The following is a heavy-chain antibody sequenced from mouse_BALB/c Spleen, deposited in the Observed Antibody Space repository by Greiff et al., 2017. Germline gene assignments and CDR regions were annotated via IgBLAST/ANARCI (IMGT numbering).Heavy chain of an antibody. Sequence: EVQGVESGGGLVKPGGSLKLSCAASGFTFSSYAMSWVRQTPEKRLEWVASISSGGSTYYPDSVKGRFTISRDNARNILYLQMSSLRSEDTAMYYCARSSGYYDAMDYWGQGTSVTVSS. J-gene: IGHJ4*01. CDR3: ARSSGYYDAMDY. CDR1: GFTFSSYA. D-gene: IGHD2-2*01. V-gene: IGHV5-6-5*01. CDR2: ISSGGST.